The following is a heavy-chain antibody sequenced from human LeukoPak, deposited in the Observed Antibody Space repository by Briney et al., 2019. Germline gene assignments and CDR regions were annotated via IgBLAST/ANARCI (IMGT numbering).Heavy chain of an antibody. CDR1: GYTFTGYY. Sequence: ASVKVSCKASGYTFTGYYVHWVRQAPGQGLAWIGWINPNSGGTNYEEKFQGRVTMTGDTSLTAAYMELTRLRADDTAVYYCARENKIFGVVMGFDYWGQGTLVTVSS. D-gene: IGHD3-3*01. CDR3: ARENKIFGVVMGFDY. J-gene: IGHJ4*02. CDR2: INPNSGGT. V-gene: IGHV1-2*02.